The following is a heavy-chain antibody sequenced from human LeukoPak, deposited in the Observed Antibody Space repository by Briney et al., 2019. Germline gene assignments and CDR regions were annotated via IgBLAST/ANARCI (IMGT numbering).Heavy chain of an antibody. D-gene: IGHD3-22*01. CDR1: GYTFTSYD. Sequence: ASVKVSCKASGYTFTSYDINWVRQATGQGLEWMGWMNPNSGNTGYAQKFQGRVTITRNTSISTAYMELSSLRSEDTAVYYCVKVSYYYDSSGYYVMYYFDYWGQGILVTVSS. CDR2: MNPNSGNT. V-gene: IGHV1-8*03. J-gene: IGHJ4*02. CDR3: VKVSYYYDSSGYYVMYYFDY.